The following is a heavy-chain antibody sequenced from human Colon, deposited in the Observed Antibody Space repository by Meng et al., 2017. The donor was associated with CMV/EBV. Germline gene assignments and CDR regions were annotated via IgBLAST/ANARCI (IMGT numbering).Heavy chain of an antibody. D-gene: IGHD6-13*01. CDR3: VRESWYFDF. CDR2: IYPQDGIT. Sequence: QVVQSETEATQAGASVKVSCKSSGDTCTAKPLRWERQAPGQGHEWMGWIYPQDGITYFAQKFQDRVTLTRHTSISTAYMELSGLTSDDTAIYYCVRESWYFDFWGEGTLVTVSS. CDR1: GDTCTAKP. V-gene: IGHV1-2*02. J-gene: IGHJ4*02.